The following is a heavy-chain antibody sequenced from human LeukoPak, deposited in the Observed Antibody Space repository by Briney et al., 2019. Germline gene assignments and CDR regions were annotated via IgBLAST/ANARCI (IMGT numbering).Heavy chain of an antibody. V-gene: IGHV3-7*03. D-gene: IGHD3-10*01. CDR1: GFTFSPYW. Sequence: GGSLRLSCAASGFTFSPYWMSWVRQAPGKWLEWVANIKQGGSEKYYVDSVKGRFTISRDDAKNSLSLQMDSLRAEDTAFYYCARLNYYSFDYWGQGTLVTVSS. CDR3: ARLNYYSFDY. CDR2: IKQGGSEK. J-gene: IGHJ4*02.